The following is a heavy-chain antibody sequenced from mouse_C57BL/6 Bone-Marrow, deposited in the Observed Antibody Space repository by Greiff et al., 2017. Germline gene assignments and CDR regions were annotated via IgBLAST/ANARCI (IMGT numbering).Heavy chain of an antibody. CDR3: TRSLIYYGTNY. Sequence: EVQLQQPGAELVKPGASVKLSCTASGFNFNDYYIHWVKQRTEQGLEWIGRIDPEDGGTKYAPKFQDKATITADTSSNTAYLQLSSLTSEDTAVYYCTRSLIYYGTNYWGQGTTLTVSS. J-gene: IGHJ2*01. V-gene: IGHV14-2*01. CDR1: GFNFNDYY. CDR2: IDPEDGGT. D-gene: IGHD1-1*01.